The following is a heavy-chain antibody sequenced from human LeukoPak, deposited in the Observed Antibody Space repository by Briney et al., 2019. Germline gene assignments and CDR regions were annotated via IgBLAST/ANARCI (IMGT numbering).Heavy chain of an antibody. D-gene: IGHD5-18*01. Sequence: TSETLSLTCTVSGGSISSYYWSWIRQPPGKGLEWIGYIYYSGGTNYNPSLKSRVTISVDTSKNQFSLKLSSVTAADTAVYYCARCGYGDMDVWGKGTTVTVSS. CDR1: GGSISSYY. J-gene: IGHJ6*03. CDR2: IYYSGGT. V-gene: IGHV4-59*01. CDR3: ARCGYGDMDV.